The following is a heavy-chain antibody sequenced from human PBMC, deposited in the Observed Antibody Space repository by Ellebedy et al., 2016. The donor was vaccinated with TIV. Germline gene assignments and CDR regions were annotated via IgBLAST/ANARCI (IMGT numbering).Heavy chain of an antibody. CDR1: GYTFTSYG. CDR3: ARDRYLPDYGGNSQDAFDI. CDR2: ISAYNGNT. V-gene: IGHV1-18*01. D-gene: IGHD4-23*01. Sequence: ASVKVSXXASGYTFTSYGISWVRQAPGQGLEWMGWISAYNGNTNYAQKLQGRVTMTTDTSTSTAYMELRSLRSDDTAVYYCARDRYLPDYGGNSQDAFDIWGQGTMVTVSS. J-gene: IGHJ3*02.